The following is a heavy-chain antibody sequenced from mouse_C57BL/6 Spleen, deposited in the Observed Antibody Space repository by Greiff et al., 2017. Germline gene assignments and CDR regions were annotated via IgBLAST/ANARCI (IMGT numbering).Heavy chain of an antibody. D-gene: IGHD1-1*01. J-gene: IGHJ4*01. V-gene: IGHV5-9*01. Sequence: EVMLVESGGGLVKPGGSLKLSCAASGFTFSSYTMSWVRQTPEKRLEWVATISGGGGNTYYPNSVKGRTTISRDNAKNTLYLQMSSLRSEDTALYDCESLATVVATPYYAMDYWGQGTSVTVSS. CDR2: ISGGGGNT. CDR3: ESLATVVATPYYAMDY. CDR1: GFTFSSYT.